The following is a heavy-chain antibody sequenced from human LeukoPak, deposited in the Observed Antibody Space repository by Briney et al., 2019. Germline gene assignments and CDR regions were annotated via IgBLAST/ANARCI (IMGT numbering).Heavy chain of an antibody. Sequence: GGSLRLSCTGSGFTFSSHWMSWVRQAPGRGLEWVANIKEDGSETYYLDSVKGRFTISRDNAKNSLYLQMNSLRAEDTAVYYCARVPAAEEEIFDYWSQGTLVTVSS. J-gene: IGHJ4*02. D-gene: IGHD2-2*01. CDR1: GFTFSSHW. V-gene: IGHV3-7*01. CDR2: IKEDGSET. CDR3: ARVPAAEEEIFDY.